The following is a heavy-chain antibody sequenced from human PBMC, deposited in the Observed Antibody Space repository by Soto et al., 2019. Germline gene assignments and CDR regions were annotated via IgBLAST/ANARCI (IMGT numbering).Heavy chain of an antibody. V-gene: IGHV1-69*13. D-gene: IGHD6-13*01. CDR3: ARDGVSSSWYPPYNWFDP. CDR2: IIPIFGTA. CDR1: GGTFSSYA. Sequence: EASVKVSCKASGGTFSSYAIIWVRQAPGQGLEWMGGIIPIFGTANYAQKFQGRVTITADESTSTAYMELSSLRSEDTSVYYCARDGVSSSWYPPYNWFDPWGQGTLVTVSS. J-gene: IGHJ5*02.